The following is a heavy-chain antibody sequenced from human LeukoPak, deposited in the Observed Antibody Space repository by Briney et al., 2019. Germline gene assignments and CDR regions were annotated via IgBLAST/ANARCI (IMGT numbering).Heavy chain of an antibody. D-gene: IGHD3-22*01. CDR1: GFTFTKYW. CDR3: ARQRDYYDSSGLDY. Sequence: GDSLRLSCAASGFTFTKYWMTWVRQAPGKGLEWVANIKQDGSEKYYVDSVKGRFTISRDNAKNSLYLQMNSLRAEDTAVYYCARQRDYYDSSGLDYWGQGTLVTVSS. J-gene: IGHJ4*02. V-gene: IGHV3-7*01. CDR2: IKQDGSEK.